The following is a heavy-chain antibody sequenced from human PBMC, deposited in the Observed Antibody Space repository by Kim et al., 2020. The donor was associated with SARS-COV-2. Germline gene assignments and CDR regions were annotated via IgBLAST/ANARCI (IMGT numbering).Heavy chain of an antibody. D-gene: IGHD3-3*01. CDR1: GFSFSAYD. J-gene: IGHJ6*02. Sequence: GGSLRLSCAASGFSFSAYDMHWVRQATGKGLEWVAGIDTGGGTYYAGSVKGRFTISRENAENSLFLQMNRLRAGDTALYYCARAYKAPAVDSRILGLAYYYYVMDVWGQGTTVTVSS. V-gene: IGHV3-13*01. CDR3: ARAYKAPAVDSRILGLAYYYYVMDV. CDR2: IDTGGGT.